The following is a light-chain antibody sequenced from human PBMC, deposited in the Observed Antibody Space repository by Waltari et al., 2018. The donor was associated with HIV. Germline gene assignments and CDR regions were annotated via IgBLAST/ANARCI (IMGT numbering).Light chain of an antibody. CDR3: QSYDSSLSGHVV. V-gene: IGLV1-40*01. J-gene: IGLJ2*01. CDR1: SSNIGEDYD. CDR2: GNS. Sequence: QSVLTQPPSVSGAPGRRVTISCSGSSSNIGEDYDVHWYQQYPGTAPKLLIYGNSNRPSGVPDRFSGSKSGTSASLAITGLQAEDEADYYCQSYDSSLSGHVVFGGGTKLTVL.